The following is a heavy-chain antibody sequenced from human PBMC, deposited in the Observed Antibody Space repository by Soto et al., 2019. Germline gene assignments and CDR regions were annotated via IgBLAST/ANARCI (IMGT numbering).Heavy chain of an antibody. CDR3: AVSRDGYSMDV. Sequence: QVQLQESGPGLVKPSQTLSLTCTVSGGSISSGGYYWSWIRQHPGKVLEWIGYIYYSGSTYYNPSRKSRVTISVDTSKDQFSLKLSSVTAADTAVYDCAVSRDGYSMDVWGQGTTVTVSS. CDR1: GGSISSGGYY. J-gene: IGHJ6*02. D-gene: IGHD2-2*01. V-gene: IGHV4-31*03. CDR2: IYYSGST.